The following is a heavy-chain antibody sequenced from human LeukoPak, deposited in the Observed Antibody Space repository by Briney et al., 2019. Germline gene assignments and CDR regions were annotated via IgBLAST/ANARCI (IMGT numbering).Heavy chain of an antibody. D-gene: IGHD3-10*01. CDR3: ARLWFGELFGIDY. CDR1: GGSISSSSYY. V-gene: IGHV4-39*01. J-gene: IGHJ4*02. CDR2: IYYSGST. Sequence: SETLSLTCTVSGGSISSSSYYWGWIRQPPWKGLEWIGSIYYSGSTYYNPSLKSRVTISVDTSKNQFSLKLSSVTAADTAVYYCARLWFGELFGIDYWGQGTLVTVSS.